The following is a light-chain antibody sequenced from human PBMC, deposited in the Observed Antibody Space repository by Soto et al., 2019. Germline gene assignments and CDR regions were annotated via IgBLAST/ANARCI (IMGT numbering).Light chain of an antibody. Sequence: QSVLTQPPSASGTPGQTVTFSCSGSRSNIGSNTVNWYQQLPGTAPKLLIQNNNQRPSGVPDRFSGSKSGTSASLAISGLQSEDETDYYCAAWDDSLDGPVFGGGTKVTVL. CDR3: AAWDDSLDGPV. J-gene: IGLJ2*01. V-gene: IGLV1-44*01. CDR1: RSNIGSNT. CDR2: NNN.